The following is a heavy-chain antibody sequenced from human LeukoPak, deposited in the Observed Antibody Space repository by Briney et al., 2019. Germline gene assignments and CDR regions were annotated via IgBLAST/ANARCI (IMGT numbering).Heavy chain of an antibody. V-gene: IGHV4-61*02. CDR3: ASGLRNSGSYYFV. J-gene: IGHJ4*02. CDR1: GGSISSGSYY. CDR2: IYTSGST. Sequence: SETLSLTCTVSGGSISSGSYYWSWIRQPAGKGLEWIGRIYTSGSTNYNPSLKSRVTISVDTSKNQFSLKLSSVTAADTAVYYCASGLRNSGSYYFVWGQGTLVTVSS. D-gene: IGHD1-26*01.